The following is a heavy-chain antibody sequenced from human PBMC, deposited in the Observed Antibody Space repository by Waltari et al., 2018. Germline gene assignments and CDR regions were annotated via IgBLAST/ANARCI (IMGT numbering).Heavy chain of an antibody. V-gene: IGHV4-59*01. D-gene: IGHD2-21*02. Sequence: QVQLQESGPGLVKPSETLSLTCTVSGGSISSYYWSWIRQPPGKGLEWIGYIYYSGSTNYNPPLKSRVTISVDTSKNQFSLKLSSVTAADTAVYYCARDRHGGNSGLFDYWGQGTLVTVSS. CDR3: ARDRHGGNSGLFDY. CDR1: GGSISSYY. J-gene: IGHJ4*02. CDR2: IYYSGST.